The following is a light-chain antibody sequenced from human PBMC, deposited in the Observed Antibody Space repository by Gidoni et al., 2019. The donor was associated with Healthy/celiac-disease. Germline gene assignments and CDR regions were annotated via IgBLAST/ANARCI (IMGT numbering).Light chain of an antibody. CDR2: KAS. V-gene: IGKV1-5*03. J-gene: IGKJ1*01. Sequence: DIQMTQSPPTLSAFVGDRVTITCRASQSISSWLAVYQQKPGKAPKLLISKASTLESGVPSRFSGSGAGTEFALTISSLQPDDFATYYCKQYSSYSWTFGQGTKVEIK. CDR1: QSISSW. CDR3: KQYSSYSWT.